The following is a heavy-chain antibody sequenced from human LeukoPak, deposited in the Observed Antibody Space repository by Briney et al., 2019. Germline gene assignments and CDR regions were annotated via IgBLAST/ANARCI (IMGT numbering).Heavy chain of an antibody. CDR2: TIPIFGTA. CDR3: ATGMVRGVMDYYYMDV. V-gene: IGHV1-69*13. Sequence: SVKVSCKASGGTFSSYAISWGRPAPGQGLEWMGGTIPIFGTANYAQKFQGRVTITADESTSTAYMELSSLRSEDTAVYYCATGMVRGVMDYYYMDVWGKGTTVTVSS. D-gene: IGHD3-10*01. J-gene: IGHJ6*03. CDR1: GGTFSSYA.